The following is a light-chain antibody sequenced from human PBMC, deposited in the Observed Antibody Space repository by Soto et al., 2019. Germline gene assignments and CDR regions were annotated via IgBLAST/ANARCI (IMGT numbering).Light chain of an antibody. CDR2: GAS. CDR1: QSVRSRY. V-gene: IGKV3-20*01. Sequence: EIVLTQSPGTLSLSPGERATLSCRASQSVRSRYLAWYQQKPGQAPRLFISGASTRATGIPDRFSGSGSGTEFTLTISRLEPEDFAVYYCQQYGNSRWTFGQGTKVEIK. J-gene: IGKJ1*01. CDR3: QQYGNSRWT.